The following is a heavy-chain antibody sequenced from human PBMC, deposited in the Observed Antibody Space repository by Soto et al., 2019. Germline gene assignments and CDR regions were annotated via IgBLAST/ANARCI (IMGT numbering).Heavy chain of an antibody. CDR2: IMPFFGIA. CDR3: ARNADIWDIGLVPAAINAMDV. Sequence: SVKVSCKASGGTFSSYSFTWVRQAPGQGLEWMGRIMPFFGIASYAQKFQGRVTITADKSTSTAYMELSSLRSEDTAVYYCARNADIWDIGLVPAAINAMDVWGRGTTVTVSS. J-gene: IGHJ6*01. D-gene: IGHD2-2*02. CDR1: GGTFSSYS. V-gene: IGHV1-69*02.